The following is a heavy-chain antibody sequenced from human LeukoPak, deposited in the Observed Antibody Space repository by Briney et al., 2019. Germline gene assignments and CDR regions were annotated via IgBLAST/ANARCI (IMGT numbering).Heavy chain of an antibody. Sequence: GGSLRLSCAASGFTFSNYAMNWVRQAPGKGLEWISVICGSGGNTYYADSVKGRFTISRDDSKSTLFLQMNSLRAEDSALYYCAKGSGTSCYSALDYWGQGTLVTVSS. CDR1: GFTFSNYA. V-gene: IGHV3-23*01. CDR3: AKGSGTSCYSALDY. J-gene: IGHJ4*02. D-gene: IGHD2-2*02. CDR2: ICGSGGNT.